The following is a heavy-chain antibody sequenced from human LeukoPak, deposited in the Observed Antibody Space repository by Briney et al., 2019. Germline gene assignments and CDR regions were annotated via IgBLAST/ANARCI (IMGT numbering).Heavy chain of an antibody. J-gene: IGHJ4*02. CDR2: ISAYNGNT. CDR3: AREASVDIVATIYYFDY. CDR1: GYTFTSYG. D-gene: IGHD5-12*01. Sequence: SVKVSCKASGYTFTSYGISWVRQAPGQGLEWMGWISAYNGNTNYAQKLQGRVTMTTDTSTSTAYMELRSLRSDDTAVYYCAREASVDIVATIYYFDYWGQGTLVTVSS. V-gene: IGHV1-18*01.